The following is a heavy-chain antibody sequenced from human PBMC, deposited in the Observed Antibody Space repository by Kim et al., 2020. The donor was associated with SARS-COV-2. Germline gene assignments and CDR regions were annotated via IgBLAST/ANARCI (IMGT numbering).Heavy chain of an antibody. CDR2: ISAYNGNT. CDR1: GYTFTSYG. V-gene: IGHV1-18*01. D-gene: IGHD3-9*01. Sequence: ASVKVSCKASGYTFTSYGISWVRQAPGQGLEWMGWISAYNGNTNYAQKLQGRVTMTTDTSTSTAYMELRSLRSDDTAVYYCARDKLDYDILTGYAYFDYWGQGTLVTVSS. J-gene: IGHJ4*02. CDR3: ARDKLDYDILTGYAYFDY.